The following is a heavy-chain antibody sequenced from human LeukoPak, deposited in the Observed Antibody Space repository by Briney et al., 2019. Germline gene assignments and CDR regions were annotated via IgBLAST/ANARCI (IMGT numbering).Heavy chain of an antibody. CDR2: INPNNGGT. Sequence: ASVTVSYMSSGYTFNDYYMHWVRQAPGQGREWMGWINPNNGGTKYAQNFQGRVTITRDTSISTDYMEMERLRFDDTDVYYCVRDSGEVPDYWGQGTLVTVSS. V-gene: IGHV1-2*02. CDR3: VRDSGEVPDY. D-gene: IGHD3-10*01. J-gene: IGHJ4*02. CDR1: GYTFNDYY.